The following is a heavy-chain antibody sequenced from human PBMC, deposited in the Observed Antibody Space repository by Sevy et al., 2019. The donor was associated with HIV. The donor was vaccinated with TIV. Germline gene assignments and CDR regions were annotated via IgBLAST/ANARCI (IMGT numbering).Heavy chain of an antibody. CDR2: IKIDGSEK. V-gene: IGHV3-7*01. CDR3: ARDSPGPHDAFDI. CDR1: GFTFSSYW. J-gene: IGHJ3*02. Sequence: GGSLRLSCAASGFTFSSYWMHWVRQAPGKGLEWVANIKIDGSEKHYVDSVEGRVTISRDNAKNSMYLQMNSLRAEDTAVYYCARDSPGPHDAFDIWGQGTMVTVSS.